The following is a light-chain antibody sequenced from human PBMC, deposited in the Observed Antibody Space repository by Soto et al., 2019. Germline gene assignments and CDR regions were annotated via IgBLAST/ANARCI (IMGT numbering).Light chain of an antibody. J-gene: IGKJ1*01. V-gene: IGKV1-5*01. Sequence: IRMTQSPSSVSASLGDRVTITCRASQSVFNWLAWYQQKPGKAPNLLIYDTSTLESGVPSRFSASGSGTEFTLTISSLQPDDVATYYCQQYNTYSWTVGQGTKVDIK. CDR1: QSVFNW. CDR3: QQYNTYSWT. CDR2: DTS.